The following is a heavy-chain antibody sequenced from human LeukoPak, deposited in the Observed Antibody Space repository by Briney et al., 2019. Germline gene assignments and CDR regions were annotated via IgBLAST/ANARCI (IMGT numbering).Heavy chain of an antibody. CDR2: IRSKAYGGTT. CDR1: GFTFGDYA. J-gene: IGHJ3*02. CDR3: ARASYYYDTSGLGALDI. V-gene: IGHV3-49*03. Sequence: PGGSLRLSCTASGFTFGDYAMNWFRQAPGKGLEWVGFIRSKAYGGTTEYAASVKGRFTISRDDSKSIAYLQMNSLRTEDTALYYCARASYYYDTSGLGALDIWGQGTLVTVSS. D-gene: IGHD3-22*01.